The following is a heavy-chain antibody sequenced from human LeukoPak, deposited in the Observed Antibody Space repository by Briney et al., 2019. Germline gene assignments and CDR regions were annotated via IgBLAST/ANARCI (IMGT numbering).Heavy chain of an antibody. CDR3: ARDRPEPYYDSWSGYNYYYYMDV. CDR1: GYTFTSYA. CDR2: INAGNGNT. Sequence: ASVKVSCRASGYTFTSYAMHWVRQAPGQRLEWMGWINAGNGNTKYSQEFQGRVTITRDTSASTAYMELSSLRSEDMAVYYCARDRPEPYYDSWSGYNYYYYMDVWGKGTTVTVSS. V-gene: IGHV1-3*03. J-gene: IGHJ6*03. D-gene: IGHD3-3*01.